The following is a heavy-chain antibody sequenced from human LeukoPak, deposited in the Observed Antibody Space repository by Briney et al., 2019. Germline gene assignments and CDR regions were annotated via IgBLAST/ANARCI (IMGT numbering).Heavy chain of an antibody. CDR2: IIPIFGTA. Sequence: ASVKVSCKASGGTFSSYAISWVRQGPGQRLEWMGRIIPIFGTANYAQKFQGRVTITADKSTSTAYMELSSLRSEDTAVHYCARCTNGVCAPSYWGQGTLVTVSS. CDR3: ARCTNGVCAPSY. CDR1: GGTFSSYA. V-gene: IGHV1-69*06. J-gene: IGHJ4*02. D-gene: IGHD2-8*01.